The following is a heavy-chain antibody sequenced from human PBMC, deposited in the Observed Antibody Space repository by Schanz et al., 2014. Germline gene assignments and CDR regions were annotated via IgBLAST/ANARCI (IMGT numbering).Heavy chain of an antibody. J-gene: IGHJ3*02. V-gene: IGHV3-23*04. CDR2: ISDSGDLT. Sequence: VQLVQSGGGVVQPGGSLRLSCAASRFTFSSYAMSWVRQAPGKGLEWVSAISDSGDLTYYADSVKGRFTISRDNSKNTLYLQMNSLIAEDTAVYYCAKCIGWYGRCAFDIWGQGTMVTVSS. CDR3: AKCIGWYGRCAFDI. D-gene: IGHD6-19*01. CDR1: RFTFSSYA.